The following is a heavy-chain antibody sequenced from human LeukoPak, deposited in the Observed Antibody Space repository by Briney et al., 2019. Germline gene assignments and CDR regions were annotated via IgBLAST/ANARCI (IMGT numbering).Heavy chain of an antibody. CDR2: INPNSGGT. V-gene: IGHV1-2*02. CDR1: GYTFTDYY. Sequence: ASVKVSCXASGYTFTDYYMHWVRQARGQGLEWMGWINPNSGGTNYAQKFQGRVTMTRDTSISTAYMELSRLRSDDTAVYYCARDVDGVALDYWGQGTLVTVSS. J-gene: IGHJ4*02. CDR3: ARDVDGVALDY. D-gene: IGHD3-3*01.